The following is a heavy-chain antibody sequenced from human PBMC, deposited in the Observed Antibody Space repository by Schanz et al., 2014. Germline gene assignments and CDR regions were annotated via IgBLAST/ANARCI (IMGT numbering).Heavy chain of an antibody. Sequence: QVQLVESGGGVVQPGGSLRLSCAASGFTFSSFGMHWVRQAPGKGLEWVAVIWYDGNNKFYADSVKGRFIISRDNSKNTLDLQMNSLRDEDTALYYCAKELRPGTERPRGNFDYWGQGTLVTVSS. J-gene: IGHJ4*02. V-gene: IGHV3-33*06. CDR2: IWYDGNNK. CDR3: AKELRPGTERPRGNFDY. CDR1: GFTFSSFG. D-gene: IGHD6-13*01.